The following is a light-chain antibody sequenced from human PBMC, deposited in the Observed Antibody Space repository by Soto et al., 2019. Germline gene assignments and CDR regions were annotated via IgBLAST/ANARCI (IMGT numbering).Light chain of an antibody. J-gene: IGKJ3*01. CDR2: DAS. CDR3: QQRSNWPLFT. CDR1: RSVTSY. V-gene: IGKV3-11*01. Sequence: EIVLTQSPATLSLSPGERATLSCRASRSVTSYLAWYQQKPAQAPRLLIYDASNRATGIPARFSGSGSGTDFTLTISSLEPEDFAVYYCQQRSNWPLFTFGPGTKVDIK.